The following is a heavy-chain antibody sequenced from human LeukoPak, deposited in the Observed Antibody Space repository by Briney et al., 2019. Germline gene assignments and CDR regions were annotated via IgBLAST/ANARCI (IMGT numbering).Heavy chain of an antibody. J-gene: IGHJ5*02. CDR3: AREIEGNWFDP. D-gene: IGHD2/OR15-2a*01. V-gene: IGHV1-18*01. Sequence: GASVKVSSKASGYTFTIYGISWVRQAPGQGLEWMGWISAYNGNTNYAQKLQGRVTMTTDTPTSTAYMELRSLRSDDTAVYYCAREIEGNWFDPWGQGTLGTVSS. CDR1: GYTFTIYG. CDR2: ISAYNGNT.